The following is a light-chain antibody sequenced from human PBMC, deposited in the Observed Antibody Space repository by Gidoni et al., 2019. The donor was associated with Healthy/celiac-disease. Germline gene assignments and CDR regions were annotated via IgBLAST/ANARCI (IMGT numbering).Light chain of an antibody. J-gene: IGKJ4*01. CDR3: QQRSNWPQLT. V-gene: IGKV3-11*01. Sequence: EIVSTQSPATLSLSPGESATLTCRASQSVSSYLAWYQQKPGQAPRLLIYDASNRATGIPARFSGSGSGTDFTLTISSLVPEDFAVYYCQQRSNWPQLTFGGGTKVEIK. CDR2: DAS. CDR1: QSVSSY.